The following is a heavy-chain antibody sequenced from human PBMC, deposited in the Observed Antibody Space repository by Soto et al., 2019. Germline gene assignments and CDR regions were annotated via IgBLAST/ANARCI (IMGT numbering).Heavy chain of an antibody. CDR3: ARPSVPGGSYSCHN. J-gene: IGHJ4*02. D-gene: IGHD1-26*01. V-gene: IGHV3-48*02. CDR2: ISSSGSTI. CDR1: GFTFSSYS. Sequence: GGSLRLSCAASGFTFSSYSMHWVRQAPGKGLEWVSYISSSGSTIYYADSVKGRFTISRDDAKNSLYLQMNSLRDEDTAVYYCARPSVPGGSYSCHNWGQGPLVTVS.